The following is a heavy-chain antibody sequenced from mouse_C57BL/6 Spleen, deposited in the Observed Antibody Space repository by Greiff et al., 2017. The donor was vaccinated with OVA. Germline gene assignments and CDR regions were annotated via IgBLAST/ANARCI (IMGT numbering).Heavy chain of an antibody. CDR3: ARSQLLFFDY. CDR2: INPNNGGT. V-gene: IGHV1-26*01. Sequence: EVKLQQSGPELVKPGASVKISCKASGYTFTDYYMNWVKQSHGKSLEWIGDINPNNGGTSYNQKFKGKATLTVDKSSSTAYMELRSLTSEDSAVYYCARSQLLFFDYWGQGTTLTVSS. J-gene: IGHJ2*01. CDR1: GYTFTDYY. D-gene: IGHD1-1*01.